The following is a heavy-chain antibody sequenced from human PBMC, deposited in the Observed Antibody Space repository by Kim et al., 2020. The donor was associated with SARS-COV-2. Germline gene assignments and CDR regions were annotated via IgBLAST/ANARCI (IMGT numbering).Heavy chain of an antibody. CDR3: AGGKYYPNWFDP. Sequence: GGSLRLSCAASGFTFSTYSMTWVRQAPGKGLGWVASISAGGGTTHYSDSVEGRFTISRDNSKNTLYLQMNSLRDDDTAVYYCAGGKYYPNWFDPWGQGTLVTVAS. V-gene: IGHV3-23*01. CDR2: ISAGGGTT. D-gene: IGHD3-10*01. J-gene: IGHJ5*02. CDR1: GFTFSTYS.